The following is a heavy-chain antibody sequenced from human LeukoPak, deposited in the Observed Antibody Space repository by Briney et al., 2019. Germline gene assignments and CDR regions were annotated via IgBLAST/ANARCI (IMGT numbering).Heavy chain of an antibody. CDR3: ARERSGGYFDC. D-gene: IGHD3-10*01. J-gene: IGHJ4*02. Sequence: PSETLSLTCTVSGGSISSSSYYWGWIRQPPGKGLERVSVIYSGGNTYYADSVKGRFTISRDNSKNTLYLQMNSLRAEDTAVYYCARERSGGYFDCWGQGTLVTVSS. CDR1: GGSISSSSYY. V-gene: IGHV3-53*01. CDR2: IYSGGNT.